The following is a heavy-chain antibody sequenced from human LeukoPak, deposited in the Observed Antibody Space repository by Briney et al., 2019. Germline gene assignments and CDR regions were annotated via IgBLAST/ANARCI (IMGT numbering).Heavy chain of an antibody. D-gene: IGHD1-26*01. Sequence: PGGSLRLSCAASGFTFSSYAMSWVRQAPGKGLEWVSAISGSGGGTYYADSVKGRFTISRDNSKNTLYLQMNSLRAEDTAVYYCAKASYGGSYGPFDYWGQGTLVTVSS. CDR1: GFTFSSYA. CDR3: AKASYGGSYGPFDY. CDR2: ISGSGGGT. J-gene: IGHJ4*02. V-gene: IGHV3-23*01.